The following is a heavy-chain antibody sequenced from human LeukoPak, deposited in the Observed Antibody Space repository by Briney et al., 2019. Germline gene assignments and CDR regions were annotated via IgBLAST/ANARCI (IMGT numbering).Heavy chain of an antibody. CDR3: ARHVGYCSGGSCYSGRYYFDY. D-gene: IGHD2-15*01. V-gene: IGHV4-39*01. J-gene: IGHJ4*02. Sequence: SETLSLTCTVSGGSISSSSYYWGWIRQPPGKGLEWIGSIYYSGSTYYNPSLKSRVTISVDTSKNQFSLKLSSVTAADTAVYYCARHVGYCSGGSCYSGRYYFDYWGQGTLVTVSS. CDR2: IYYSGST. CDR1: GGSISSSSYY.